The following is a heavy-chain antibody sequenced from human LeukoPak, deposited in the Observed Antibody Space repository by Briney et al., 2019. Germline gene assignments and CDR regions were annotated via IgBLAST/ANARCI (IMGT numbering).Heavy chain of an antibody. CDR1: GFSFSSYW. Sequence: PGGSLTLSCAPSGFSFSSYWMSWVRQAPGKGLQWVSGISGSRGATYYADSVKGRFTISREDPHNPIYLQMNSVRAEDTAVYFCARGGVDHYGSGTYYLMYYFDHWGQGALVTVSS. CDR3: ARGGVDHYGSGTYYLMYYFDH. V-gene: IGHV3-23*01. D-gene: IGHD3-10*01. J-gene: IGHJ4*02. CDR2: ISGSRGAT.